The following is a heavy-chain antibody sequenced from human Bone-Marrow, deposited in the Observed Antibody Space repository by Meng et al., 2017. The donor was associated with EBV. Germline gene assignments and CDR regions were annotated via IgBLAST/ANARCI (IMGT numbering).Heavy chain of an antibody. Sequence: EVELGESGGGLIQPVGSLCLSCAASGFTVDSNYMRWVRQAPGKGLEWVSVIYSGGNTYYADSVKRRFTISRDNSKNTLYLQMNSLRVEDTAVYYCARDRHPRAFDYWGQGTLVTVSS. J-gene: IGHJ4*02. V-gene: IGHV3-53*01. CDR1: GFTVDSNY. CDR2: IYSGGNT. CDR3: ARDRHPRAFDY.